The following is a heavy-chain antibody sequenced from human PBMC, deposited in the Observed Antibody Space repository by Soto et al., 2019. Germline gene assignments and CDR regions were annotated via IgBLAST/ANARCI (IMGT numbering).Heavy chain of an antibody. Sequence: PGGSLRLSCAASGFTLSSYGMHWVRQAPGKGLEWVAVIWYDGSNKYYADSVKGRFTISRDNSKNTLYLQMNSLRAEDTAVYYCARVQYSYGYDGAFDIWGQGTMVTVS. CDR1: GFTLSSYG. J-gene: IGHJ3*02. D-gene: IGHD5-18*01. V-gene: IGHV3-33*01. CDR3: ARVQYSYGYDGAFDI. CDR2: IWYDGSNK.